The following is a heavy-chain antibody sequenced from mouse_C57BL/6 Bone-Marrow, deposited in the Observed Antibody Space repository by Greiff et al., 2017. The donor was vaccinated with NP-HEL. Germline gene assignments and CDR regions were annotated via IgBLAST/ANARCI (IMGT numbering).Heavy chain of an antibody. D-gene: IGHD1-1*01. J-gene: IGHJ3*01. V-gene: IGHV1-55*01. CDR2: IYPGSGST. CDR1: GYTFTSYW. Sequence: QVQLQQPGAELVKPGASVKMSCKASGYTFTSYWITWVKQRPGQGLEWIGDIYPGSGSTNYNEKFKSKATLTVDTSSSTAYMQLSSRTSEDSAVYCCASPTTSPINQAWFAYWGQVTLVTVSA. CDR3: ASPTTSPINQAWFAY.